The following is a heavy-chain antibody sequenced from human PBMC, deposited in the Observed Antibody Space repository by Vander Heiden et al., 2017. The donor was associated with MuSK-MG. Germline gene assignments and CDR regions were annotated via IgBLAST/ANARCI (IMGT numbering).Heavy chain of an antibody. CDR3: LRDWGP. D-gene: IGHD3-16*01. J-gene: IGHJ5*02. CDR1: GYTFSTYW. CDR2: INQEGSEK. Sequence: EVQLVESGRGLVQPGGSLRLSCTASGYTFSTYWMSWGRQAPGKGLEWVAKINQEGSEKHYVDSVKGRFTISRDNTRNSLYLQMNSLRDEDTAVYDCLRDWGPWCHGTLVTVSS. V-gene: IGHV3-7*01.